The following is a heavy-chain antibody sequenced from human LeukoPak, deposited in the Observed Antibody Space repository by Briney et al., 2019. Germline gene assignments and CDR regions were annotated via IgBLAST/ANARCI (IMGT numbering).Heavy chain of an antibody. CDR1: GYSFTSYW. CDR2: IYPGDSDT. D-gene: IGHD6-19*01. Sequence: GESLQISCKGSGYSFTSYWIGWGRQMPGKGLEWMRIIYPGDSDTRYSPSFQGQVTISADKSISTAYLQWSSLKASDTAMYYCATGTPVAGFDYWGQGTLVTVSS. V-gene: IGHV5-51*01. CDR3: ATGTPVAGFDY. J-gene: IGHJ4*02.